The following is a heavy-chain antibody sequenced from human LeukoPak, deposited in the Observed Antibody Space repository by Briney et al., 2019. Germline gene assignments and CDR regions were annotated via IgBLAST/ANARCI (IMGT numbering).Heavy chain of an antibody. CDR2: IYHTGSA. J-gene: IGHJ4*02. V-gene: IGHV4-30-2*01. D-gene: IGHD6-13*01. Sequence: SETLSLTCTVSGGSISSGAYYWSWIRQPPGKGLAWIGYIYHTGSAYSNKSLKSRVTISVDRSKNQFSLKLSSVTAADTAVYYCARGLAAAGVHYFDYWGQGTLVTVSS. CDR3: ARGLAAAGVHYFDY. CDR1: GGSISSGAYY.